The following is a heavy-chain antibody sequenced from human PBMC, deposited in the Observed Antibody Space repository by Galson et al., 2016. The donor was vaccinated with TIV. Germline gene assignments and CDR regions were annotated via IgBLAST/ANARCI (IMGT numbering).Heavy chain of an antibody. CDR2: TYCRSRCYY. CDR3: ARAAGRNGDTYHATCESFDF. CDR1: GDSVSSNSAA. V-gene: IGHV6-1*01. Sequence: CAISGDSVSSNSAAWNWIRQSPSRGLEWLGRTYCRSRCYYDYAVSVKSRITIESDTSKNQFSLQLNSVTSEDTAVYYCARAAGRNGDTYHATCESFDFWGQGTKVTVSS. J-gene: IGHJ3*01. D-gene: IGHD3-10*01.